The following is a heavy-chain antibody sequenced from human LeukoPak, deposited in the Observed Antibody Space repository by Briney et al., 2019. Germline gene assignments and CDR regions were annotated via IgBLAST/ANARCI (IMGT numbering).Heavy chain of an antibody. CDR2: IRYDGSNK. Sequence: GGSLRLSCAASGFTFSSYGMHWVRQAPGKGLEWVAFIRYDGSNKYYADSVKGRFTISRDNSKNTLYLQMNSLRAEDTAVYYCAKDQYYCGSGSDYWGQGTLVTVSS. V-gene: IGHV3-30*02. J-gene: IGHJ4*02. CDR3: AKDQYYCGSGSDY. CDR1: GFTFSSYG. D-gene: IGHD3-10*01.